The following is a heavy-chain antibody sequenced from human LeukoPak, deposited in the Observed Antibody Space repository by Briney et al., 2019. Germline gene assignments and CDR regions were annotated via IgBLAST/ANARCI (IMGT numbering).Heavy chain of an antibody. Sequence: GGSLRLSCAVSGFTVSSNYMSWVRQAPGKGLEWVSAISGSGGSTYYADSVKGRFTISRDNSKNTLYLQMNSLRAEDTAVYYCAKEHGEFDLWGRGTLVTVSS. D-gene: IGHD7-27*01. CDR1: GFTVSSNY. CDR2: ISGSGGST. V-gene: IGHV3-23*01. CDR3: AKEHGEFDL. J-gene: IGHJ2*01.